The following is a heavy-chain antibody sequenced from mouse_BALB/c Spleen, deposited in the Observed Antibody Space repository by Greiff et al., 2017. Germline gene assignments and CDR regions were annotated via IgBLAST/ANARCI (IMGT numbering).Heavy chain of an antibody. CDR2: ISSGGST. J-gene: IGHJ4*01. D-gene: IGHD2-12*01. V-gene: IGHV5-6-5*01. CDR3: ARDELLTGAMDY. CDR1: GFTFSSYA. Sequence: DVKLVESGGGLVKPGGSLKLSCAASGFTFSSYAMSWVRQTPEKRLEWVASISSGGSTYYPDSVKGRFTISRDNARNILYLQMSSLRSEDTAMYYCARDELLTGAMDYWGQGTSVTVSS.